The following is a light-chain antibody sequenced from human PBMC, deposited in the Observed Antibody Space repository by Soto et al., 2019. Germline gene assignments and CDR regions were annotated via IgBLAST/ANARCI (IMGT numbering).Light chain of an antibody. CDR2: DAS. CDR3: QQYDSYSVT. CDR1: QGISNG. J-gene: IGKJ1*01. V-gene: IGKV1-5*01. Sequence: DFQVTKSPSPLSASLAARVTITCRASQGISNGLGWYQQRPGKAPKYLIYDASSLDSGAPSRFSGSGSGTEFTLTISSLQPEDFATYYCQQYDSYSVTFGQGTKVDIK.